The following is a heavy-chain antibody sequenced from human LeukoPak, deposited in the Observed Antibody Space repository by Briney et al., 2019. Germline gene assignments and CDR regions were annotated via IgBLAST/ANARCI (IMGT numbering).Heavy chain of an antibody. Sequence: ASVKVSCKASGYTFTSYDINWVRQATGQGLEWMGWMNPNSGNTGYAQKFQGRVTMTGNTSISTAYMELSSLRSEDTDVYYCARVGGWFGEFIRDYYGMDVWGQGTTVTVSS. CDR1: GYTFTSYD. J-gene: IGHJ6*02. CDR3: ARVGGWFGEFIRDYYGMDV. D-gene: IGHD3-10*01. CDR2: MNPNSGNT. V-gene: IGHV1-8*01.